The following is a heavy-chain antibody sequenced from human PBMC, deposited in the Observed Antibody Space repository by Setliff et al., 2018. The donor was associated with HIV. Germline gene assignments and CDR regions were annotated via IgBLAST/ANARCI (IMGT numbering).Heavy chain of an antibody. D-gene: IGHD4-17*01. V-gene: IGHV3-74*01. CDR1: GFIFSRHW. CDR3: ASGLFKGDYRPEYFPL. CDR2: INGDESRR. Sequence: GGSLRLSCAASGFIFSRHWIHWVRQAPGKGLVWVSRINGDESRRDYADSVKGRFTISRDNARDTVYLQMNSLRDEDTAVYYCASGLFKGDYRPEYFPLWGQGTLVTVSS. J-gene: IGHJ1*01.